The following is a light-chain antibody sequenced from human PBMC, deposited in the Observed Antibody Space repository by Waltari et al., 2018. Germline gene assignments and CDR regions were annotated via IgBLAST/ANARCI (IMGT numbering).Light chain of an antibody. V-gene: IGKV1-5*03. Sequence: DIQMTQSPSFLSASVGDRVTITCRATESINTWLAWYQQKPGKAPKLLIYKAFNLESGVPSRFSGSGSGTEFTLSISNLQPDDFATYYCQQYKRPPWTFGQGTKVDI. CDR2: KAF. CDR3: QQYKRPPWT. J-gene: IGKJ1*01. CDR1: ESINTW.